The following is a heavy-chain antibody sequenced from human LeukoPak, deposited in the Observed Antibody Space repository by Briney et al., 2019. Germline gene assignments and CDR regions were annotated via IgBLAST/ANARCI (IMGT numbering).Heavy chain of an antibody. CDR1: GSTVSSNY. Sequence: PGGSLRLSCAASGSTVSSNYMSCVRQAPGKGLEWVSVIYSGGSTYYADSVKGRFTISRDNSKNTLYLQMNSLRAEDTAVYYCARVAATYDAFDIWGQGTMVTISS. J-gene: IGHJ3*02. D-gene: IGHD6-25*01. CDR3: ARVAATYDAFDI. CDR2: IYSGGST. V-gene: IGHV3-66*02.